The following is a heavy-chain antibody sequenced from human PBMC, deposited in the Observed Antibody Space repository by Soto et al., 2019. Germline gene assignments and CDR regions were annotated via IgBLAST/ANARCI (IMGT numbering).Heavy chain of an antibody. CDR2: ISGSGGSI. CDR1: GFTFSSYA. CDR3: ARDGDYYYYYMDV. Sequence: GGSLRLSCAASGFTFSSYAMSWVRQAPGKGLEWVSDISGSGGSIYYADSVKGRFTISRDNAKNSLYLQMNSLRAEDTAVYYCARDGDYYYYYMDVWGKGTTVTVSS. D-gene: IGHD4-17*01. V-gene: IGHV3-48*01. J-gene: IGHJ6*03.